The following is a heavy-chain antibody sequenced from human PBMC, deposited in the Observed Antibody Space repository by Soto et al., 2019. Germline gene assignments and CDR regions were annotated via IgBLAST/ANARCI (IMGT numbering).Heavy chain of an antibody. CDR2: ISAYNGNP. V-gene: IGHV1-18*01. CDR1: VYTFASYA. J-gene: IGHJ4*02. Sequence: QVQLVQSGAEVKKPAASVKFSCKASVYTFASYAISWMRQAAGQGLECMGWISAYNGNPTYAQKLQGRVNMNTDTSTSTAYMELRSLRSDDTAVYYCARSPPPPDYGGQGTMVTVSS. CDR3: ARSPPPPDY.